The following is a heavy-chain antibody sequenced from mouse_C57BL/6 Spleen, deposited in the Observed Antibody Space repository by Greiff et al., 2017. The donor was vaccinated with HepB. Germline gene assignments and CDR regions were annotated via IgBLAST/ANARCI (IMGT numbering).Heavy chain of an antibody. D-gene: IGHD1-1*01. CDR1: GYAFSSSW. CDR2: IYPGDGDT. CDR3: ASYYYGIPFAY. J-gene: IGHJ3*01. V-gene: IGHV1-82*01. Sequence: QVQLKQSGPELVKPGASVKLSCKASGYAFSSSWMNWVKQRPGKGLEWIGRIYPGDGDTNYNGKFKGKATLTADKSSSTAYMQLSSLTSEDSAVYFCASYYYGIPFAYWGQGTLVTVSA.